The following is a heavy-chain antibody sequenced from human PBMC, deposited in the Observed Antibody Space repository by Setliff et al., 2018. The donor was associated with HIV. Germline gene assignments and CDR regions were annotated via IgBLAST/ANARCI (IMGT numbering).Heavy chain of an antibody. D-gene: IGHD1-1*01. J-gene: IGHJ4*02. CDR2: IFSSGST. V-gene: IGHV4-59*08. Sequence: SETLSLTCTVSGGSISNYCWNWIRQPPGKGLEWIGYIFSSGSTNYNPSLQSRVTISIDTSKNQFSLRLTSVTAADTAVYYCARQAVRDYWGQGTLVTVSS. CDR1: GGSISNYC. CDR3: ARQAVRDY.